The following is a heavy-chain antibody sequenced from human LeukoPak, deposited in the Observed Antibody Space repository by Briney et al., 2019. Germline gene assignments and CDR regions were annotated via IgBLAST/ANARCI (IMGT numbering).Heavy chain of an antibody. V-gene: IGHV4-39*01. J-gene: IGHJ4*02. CDR1: SDSISSSSYL. Sequence: SETLSLTCSVSSDSISSSSYLWVWVRQPPGKELEWIGDIYSNGHISYNQSLKSRAAISVDTSKTQFSLNLSSVTAADTAVYYCARRHYGSGNIDSWGQGTLVTVSS. CDR3: ARRHYGSGNIDS. CDR2: IYSNGHI. D-gene: IGHD3-10*01.